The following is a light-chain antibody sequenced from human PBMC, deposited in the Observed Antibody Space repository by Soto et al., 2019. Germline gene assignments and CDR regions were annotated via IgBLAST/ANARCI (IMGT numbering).Light chain of an antibody. CDR2: EVS. J-gene: IGLJ1*01. CDR3: SLYTSSTTFV. Sequence: QSALTQPPSVSGSPGQSVTISCTGTSSDVGRYNRVSWYQQPPGTAPKLLIYEVSNRPSGVPHRFSGSKSGNTASLTISGHQAEDEADYYCSLYTSSTTFVFGSGTNVTLL. CDR1: SSDVGRYNR. V-gene: IGLV2-18*01.